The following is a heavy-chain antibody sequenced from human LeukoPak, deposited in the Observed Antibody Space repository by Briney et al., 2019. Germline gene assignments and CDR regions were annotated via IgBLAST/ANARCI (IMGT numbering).Heavy chain of an antibody. CDR2: INPSGGST. CDR1: GYTFTSYY. J-gene: IGHJ4*02. V-gene: IGHV1-46*01. D-gene: IGHD3-3*01. Sequence: ASVKVSCKASGYTFTSYYMHWVRQAPGQGLEWMGIINPSGGSTSYAQKFQGRVTMTRDTSTSTVYMELSSLRSEDTAVYYCAREASFGVVIILAPLGYWGQGTLVTVSS. CDR3: AREASFGVVIILAPLGY.